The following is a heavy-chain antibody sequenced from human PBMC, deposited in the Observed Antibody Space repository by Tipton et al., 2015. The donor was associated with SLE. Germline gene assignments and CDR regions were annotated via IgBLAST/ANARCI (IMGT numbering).Heavy chain of an antibody. D-gene: IGHD1-26*01. Sequence: SLRLSCAASGFTFSSHWMHWVRQAPGKGLVWVSRINTDGSTTTYADSVKGRVAISRDDAKNTLYLQMNSLRAEDTAVYYCVRASSGTLDSWVQRTLIAVSS. J-gene: IGHJ4*02. CDR1: GFTFSSHW. CDR2: INTDGSTT. CDR3: VRASSGTLDS. V-gene: IGHV3-74*01.